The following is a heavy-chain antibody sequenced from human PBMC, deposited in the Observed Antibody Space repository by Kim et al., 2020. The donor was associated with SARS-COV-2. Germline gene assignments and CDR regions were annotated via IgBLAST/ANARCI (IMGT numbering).Heavy chain of an antibody. J-gene: IGHJ3*02. V-gene: IGHV3-23*01. CDR3: AKDARIQLWPGGPGAFDI. CDR2: ISGSGGST. CDR1: GFTFSSYA. Sequence: GGSLRLSCAASGFTFSSYAMSWVRQAPGKGLEWVSAISGSGGSTYYADSVKGRFTISRDNSKNTLYLQMNSLRAEDTAVYYCAKDARIQLWPGGPGAFDIWGQGTMVTVSS. D-gene: IGHD5-18*01.